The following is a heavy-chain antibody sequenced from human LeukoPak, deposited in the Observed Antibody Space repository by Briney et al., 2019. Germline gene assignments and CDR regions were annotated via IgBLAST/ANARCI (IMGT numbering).Heavy chain of an antibody. J-gene: IGHJ5*02. D-gene: IGHD3-10*01. CDR2: IYHSGST. V-gene: IGHV4-38-2*02. CDR3: ARAPITMVRGVIIFSWFDP. Sequence: RPSETLSLTCTVSGYSISSGYYWGWIRQPPGKGLEWIGSIYHSGSTYYSPSLKSRVTISVDTSKNQFSLKLSSVTAADTAVYYCARAPITMVRGVIIFSWFDPWGQGTLVTVSS. CDR1: GYSISSGYY.